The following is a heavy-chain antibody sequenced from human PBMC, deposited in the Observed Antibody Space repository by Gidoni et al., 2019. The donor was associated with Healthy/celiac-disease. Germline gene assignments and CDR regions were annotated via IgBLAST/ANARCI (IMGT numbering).Heavy chain of an antibody. D-gene: IGHD1-20*01. V-gene: IGHV3-21*01. J-gene: IGHJ3*02. CDR2: ISSSSSYI. CDR1: GFTFSSYS. Sequence: EVQLVESGGGLVKPGGSLRLSCAVSGFTFSSYSMNWVRQAPGKGLEWVSSISSSSSYIYYADSVKGRFTISRDNAKNSLFLQMNSLRAEDTAVYYCARDRFNWDGMPFDIWGQGTMVTVSS. CDR3: ARDRFNWDGMPFDI.